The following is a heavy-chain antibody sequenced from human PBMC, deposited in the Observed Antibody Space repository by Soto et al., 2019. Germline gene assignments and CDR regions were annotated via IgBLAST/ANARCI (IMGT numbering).Heavy chain of an antibody. Sequence: GESLKISCKGSGYSFTSYWIGWVRQMPGKGLGWMGIIYPGDSDTRYSPSFQGQVTISADKSISTAYLQWSSLKASDTAMYYCARPRIVGAAFDAFDIWGQGTMVTVSS. J-gene: IGHJ3*02. CDR1: GYSFTSYW. CDR3: ARPRIVGAAFDAFDI. V-gene: IGHV5-51*01. D-gene: IGHD1-26*01. CDR2: IYPGDSDT.